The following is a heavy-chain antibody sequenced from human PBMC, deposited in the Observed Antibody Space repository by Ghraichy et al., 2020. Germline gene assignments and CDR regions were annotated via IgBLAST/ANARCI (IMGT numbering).Heavy chain of an antibody. CDR1: GGSISSYY. J-gene: IGHJ6*02. V-gene: IGHV4-59*01. CDR3: ARVRGDVEMATPNSLYYYYYYGMDV. CDR2: IYYSGST. Sequence: ESLNISCTVSGGSISSYYWSWIRQPPGKGLEWIGYIYYSGSTNYNPSFKSRVTISVDTSKNQFSLKLSSVTAADTAVYYCARVRGDVEMATPNSLYYYYYYGMDVWGQGTTVTVSS. D-gene: IGHD5-24*01.